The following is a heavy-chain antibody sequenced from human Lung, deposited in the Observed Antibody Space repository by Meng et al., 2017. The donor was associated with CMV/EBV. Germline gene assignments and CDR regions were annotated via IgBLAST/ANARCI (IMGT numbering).Heavy chain of an antibody. Sequence: ESLKISCAASGFSFNDAWMNWVHQAPGKGLEWVARVKSKTEGGATDYAAPVRGRFTISRDDSKKTLYLQMNSLKTEDTAMYYCTSSTPSYDFKNGYYWDCFDKWGQGXQVTVSS. CDR1: GFSFNDAW. D-gene: IGHD3-3*01. CDR2: VKSKTEGGAT. J-gene: IGHJ4*02. V-gene: IGHV3-15*01. CDR3: TSSTPSYDFKNGYYWDCFDK.